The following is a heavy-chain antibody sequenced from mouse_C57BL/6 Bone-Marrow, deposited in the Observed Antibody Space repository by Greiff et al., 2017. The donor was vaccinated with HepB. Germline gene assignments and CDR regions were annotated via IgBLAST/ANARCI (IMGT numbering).Heavy chain of an antibody. Sequence: VQLQESGAELARPGASVKLSCKASGYTFTSYGISWVKQRTGQGLEWIGEIYPRSGNTYYNEKFKGKATLTADKSSSTAYMELRSLTSEDSAVYFCAKSGYYYGSSSWYFDVWGTGTTVTVSS. CDR2: IYPRSGNT. CDR3: AKSGYYYGSSSWYFDV. V-gene: IGHV1-81*01. D-gene: IGHD1-1*01. CDR1: GYTFTSYG. J-gene: IGHJ1*03.